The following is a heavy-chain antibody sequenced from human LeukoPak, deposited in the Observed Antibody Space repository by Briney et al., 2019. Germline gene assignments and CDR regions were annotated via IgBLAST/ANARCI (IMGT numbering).Heavy chain of an antibody. CDR2: MNPNSGNT. CDR1: GYTFTSYD. Sequence: ASVKVSCKASGYTFTSYDINWLRQATGQGLEWMGWMNPNSGNTGYAQKFQGRVTMTRNTSISTAYMELSSLRSEDTAVYYCARGRCSGGSCYSDYYYYYGMDVWGQGTTVTVSS. CDR3: ARGRCSGGSCYSDYYYYYGMDV. V-gene: IGHV1-8*01. D-gene: IGHD2-15*01. J-gene: IGHJ6*02.